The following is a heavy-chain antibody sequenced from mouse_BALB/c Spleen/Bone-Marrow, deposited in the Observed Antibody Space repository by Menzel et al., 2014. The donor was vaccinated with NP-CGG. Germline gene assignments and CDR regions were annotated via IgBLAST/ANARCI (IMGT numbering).Heavy chain of an antibody. V-gene: IGHV1-9*01. CDR3: ARWDTTAMDY. Sequence: QVQLKQSGAELMKPGASVKISCKATGYTFSSYWIAWVKQRPGHGLEWIGEILPGRGSTNYNEKFKGKATFTSYTSSNTAYMQRSSLTSEDSAVYYCARWDTTAMDYWGQGTSVTVSS. J-gene: IGHJ4*01. D-gene: IGHD1-1*01. CDR1: GYTFSSYW. CDR2: ILPGRGST.